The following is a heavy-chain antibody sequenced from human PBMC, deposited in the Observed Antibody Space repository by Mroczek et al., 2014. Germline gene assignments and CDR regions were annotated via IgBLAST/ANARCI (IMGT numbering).Heavy chain of an antibody. CDR3: ARHPIKSRGSGDAFDI. Sequence: EVQLVETGAEVKKPGESLKISCKGSGYSFTSYWIGWVRQMPGKGLEWMGIIYPGDSDTRYSPSFQGQVTISADKSISTAYLQWSSLKASDTAMYYCARHPIKSRGSGDAFDIWGQGTMVTVSS. D-gene: IGHD1-26*01. CDR2: IYPGDSDT. V-gene: IGHV5-51*01. CDR1: GYSFTSYW. J-gene: IGHJ3*02.